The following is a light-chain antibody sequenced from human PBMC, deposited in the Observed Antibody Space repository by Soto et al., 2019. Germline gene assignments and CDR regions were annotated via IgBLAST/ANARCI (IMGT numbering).Light chain of an antibody. CDR3: AAWDNSLNGLV. Sequence: QSVLTQPPSASGTPGQRVTISCSGSSSNIGSNTVNWYQQLPGTAPKLLIYNNNQRPSGVTDRFSASKSGTPASMAISGLQSEDEVDYYCAAWDNSLNGLVFGTGTKLTVL. CDR1: SSNIGSNT. CDR2: NNN. J-gene: IGLJ1*01. V-gene: IGLV1-44*01.